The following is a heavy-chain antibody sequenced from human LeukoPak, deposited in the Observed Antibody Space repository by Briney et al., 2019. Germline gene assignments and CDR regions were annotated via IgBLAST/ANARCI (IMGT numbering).Heavy chain of an antibody. D-gene: IGHD5-18*01. CDR2: IHHSGRS. V-gene: IGHV4-31*03. CDR3: ARDVDTAPTPYYFDY. CDR1: ADSLSSGGHY. Sequence: SQTLSLTCTVSADSLSSGGHYWAWIRQFPGKGLESIGFIHHSGRSRHNPSLKDRVAISVDTSRKQFALKLSSVTAADTAVYYCARDVDTAPTPYYFDYWGQGTLVTVSS. J-gene: IGHJ4*02.